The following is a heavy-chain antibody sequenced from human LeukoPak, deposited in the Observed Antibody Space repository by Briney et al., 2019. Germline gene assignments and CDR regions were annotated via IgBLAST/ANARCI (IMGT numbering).Heavy chain of an antibody. Sequence: PSETLSLTCTVSGGSVSSSSYYWGWIRQPPGKGLEWIGYIHYTGSTNYNPSPKSRVTISVDTSKSQFSLKLSSVTAADTAIYYCARGGYYGSGNDFRFDPWGQGTLVTVSS. V-gene: IGHV4-61*01. J-gene: IGHJ5*02. CDR1: GGSVSSSSYY. CDR2: IHYTGST. CDR3: ARGGYYGSGNDFRFDP. D-gene: IGHD3-10*01.